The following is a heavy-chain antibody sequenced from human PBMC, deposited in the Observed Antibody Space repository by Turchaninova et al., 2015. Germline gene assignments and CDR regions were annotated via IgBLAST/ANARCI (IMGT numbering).Heavy chain of an antibody. CDR1: GFTFSRSA. CDR2: ISSDGSNK. Sequence: RLSCAASGFTFSRSAMHWVRQAPGKGLDWVAVISSDGSNKYYTDSVKGRFTISRDNSKHTLYLQMDSLRAEDTAVYYCARKATVVVVTTPLGDAFDFWGQGTVVAVSS. V-gene: IGHV3-30*10. J-gene: IGHJ3*01. D-gene: IGHD2-15*01. CDR3: ARKATVVVVTTPLGDAFDF.